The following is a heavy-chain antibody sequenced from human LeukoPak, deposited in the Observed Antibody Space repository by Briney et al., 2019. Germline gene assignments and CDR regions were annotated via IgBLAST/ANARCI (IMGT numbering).Heavy chain of an antibody. J-gene: IGHJ4*02. CDR3: AKTLFGMGYDSSGSLDY. CDR1: GFTFSSYA. CDR2: ISGSGGST. D-gene: IGHD3-22*01. Sequence: GGSLRLSCAASGFTFSSYAMSWVRQAPGKGLEWVSAISGSGGSTYYADSVKGRFTISRDNSKNTLYLQMNSLRAEDTAVYYCAKTLFGMGYDSSGSLDYWGQGTLVTVSS. V-gene: IGHV3-23*01.